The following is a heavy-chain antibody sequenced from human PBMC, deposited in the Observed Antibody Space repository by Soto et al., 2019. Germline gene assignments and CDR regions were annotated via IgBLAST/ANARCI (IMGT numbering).Heavy chain of an antibody. J-gene: IGHJ3*02. D-gene: IGHD5-12*01. CDR2: VTPYKADT. CDR1: GYTFTSYG. Sequence: ASVKVSCKASGYTFTSYGISWVRQAPGQGLEWMGWVTPYKADTNSAQNLQGRVTMATDTSTNTAYLELRSLRSDDTAVYFCATDGPSNSGNLYAFDIWGQGTMVTVSS. CDR3: ATDGPSNSGNLYAFDI. V-gene: IGHV1-18*01.